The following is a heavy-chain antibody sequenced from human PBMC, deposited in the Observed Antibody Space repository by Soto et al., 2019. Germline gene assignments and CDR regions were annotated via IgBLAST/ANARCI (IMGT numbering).Heavy chain of an antibody. J-gene: IGHJ6*02. CDR2: ISGSGGST. CDR1: GFTFSSYA. Sequence: GSLILSCAASGFTFSSYAMSWVRQAPGKGLEWVSAISGSGGSTYYADSVKGRFTISRDNSKNTLYLQMNSLRAEDTAVYYCARIYDSSGYEPYYYYGMDVWGQGTTVTVSS. D-gene: IGHD3-22*01. V-gene: IGHV3-23*01. CDR3: ARIYDSSGYEPYYYYGMDV.